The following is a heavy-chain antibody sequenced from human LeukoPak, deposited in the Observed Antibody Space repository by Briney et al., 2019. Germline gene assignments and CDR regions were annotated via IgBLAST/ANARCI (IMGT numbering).Heavy chain of an antibody. J-gene: IGHJ3*02. CDR3: ARGSSGSGAFDI. CDR1: GFTFSSYA. D-gene: IGHD2-15*01. Sequence: PGGSLRLSCAASGFTFSSYAMHWVRQAPGKGLEWVAVISYDGSNKYYADSVKGRFTISRDNSKNTLYLQMNSLRAEDTAVYYCARGSSGSGAFDIWGQGTMVTVSS. V-gene: IGHV3-30-3*01. CDR2: ISYDGSNK.